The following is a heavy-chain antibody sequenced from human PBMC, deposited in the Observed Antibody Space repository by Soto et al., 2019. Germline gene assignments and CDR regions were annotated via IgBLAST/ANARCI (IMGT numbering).Heavy chain of an antibody. CDR2: INTDGSGT. J-gene: IGHJ6*02. V-gene: IGHV3-74*01. CDR1: GFIFDSDW. CDR3: ARRRTTVMYYYYGMDV. Sequence: PGGSLRLSCAASGFIFDSDWMHWVRQAPGQGLVWVSRINTDGSGTSYADSVKGRFTISRDNAKNSLYLQMNSLRAEDTAVYYCARRRTTVMYYYYGMDVWGQGTTVTVSS. D-gene: IGHD4-17*01.